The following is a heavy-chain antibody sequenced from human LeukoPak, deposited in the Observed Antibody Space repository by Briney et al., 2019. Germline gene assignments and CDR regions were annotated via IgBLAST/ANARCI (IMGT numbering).Heavy chain of an antibody. Sequence: GESLKISCKGSGSRFTSYWIGWVRQMPGKGLGWMGIIYPGDSDTRYSPSFQGQVTISADKSISTAYLQRSSLKASDTAMYYCARLYYSNYEFLKYYFDYWGQGTLVTVSS. CDR1: GSRFTSYW. CDR3: ARLYYSNYEFLKYYFDY. D-gene: IGHD4-11*01. J-gene: IGHJ4*02. CDR2: IYPGDSDT. V-gene: IGHV5-51*01.